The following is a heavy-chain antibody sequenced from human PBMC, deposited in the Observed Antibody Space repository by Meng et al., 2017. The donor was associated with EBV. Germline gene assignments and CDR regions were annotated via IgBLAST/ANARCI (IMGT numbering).Heavy chain of an antibody. CDR3: ARGMRNFNF. Sequence: VQLVKSGAEVKKPGALLKVSCKASGYTFTSYYMHWVRQAPGQGPEWMGWISAYKGDTKYAQKFQGRVTVTTDTSTSTAYMELRSLRRDDTAVYYCARGMRNFNFWGQGTLVTVSS. J-gene: IGHJ4*02. V-gene: IGHV1-18*04. CDR1: GYTFTSYY. CDR2: ISAYKGDT.